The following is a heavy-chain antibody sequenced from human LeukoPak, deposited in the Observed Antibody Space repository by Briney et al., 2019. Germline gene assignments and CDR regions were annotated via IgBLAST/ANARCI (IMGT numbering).Heavy chain of an antibody. CDR1: GYTFTGYY. V-gene: IGHV1-2*02. D-gene: IGHD4-23*01. J-gene: IGHJ4*02. CDR2: INPKSGGT. CDR3: ARGIYGGNSPLVDY. Sequence: ASVKVSCKASGYTFTGYYMHWVRQAPGQGLEWMGWINPKSGGTNYPQKFQGRVTMTRDTSISTAYMELSRLRSDDTDVYYCARGIYGGNSPLVDYWGQGTLVTVSS.